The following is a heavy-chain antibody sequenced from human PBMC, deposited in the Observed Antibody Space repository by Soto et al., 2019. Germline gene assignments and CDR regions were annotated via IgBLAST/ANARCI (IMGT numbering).Heavy chain of an antibody. J-gene: IGHJ6*02. V-gene: IGHV1-18*01. D-gene: IGHD3-10*01. CDR2: ISPYTGNT. CDR3: ARGYYYGSGRPTPGGMDV. Sequence: QVHLVQSGAEVKKPGASVKVSCKASGYTFTNYDINWVRQAPGQGLEWMGWISPYTGNTNYAQKLQGRVTMTTDTSTSTAYMERRSLRSDDTAVYYGARGYYYGSGRPTPGGMDVWGQGTTVTVSS. CDR1: GYTFTNYD.